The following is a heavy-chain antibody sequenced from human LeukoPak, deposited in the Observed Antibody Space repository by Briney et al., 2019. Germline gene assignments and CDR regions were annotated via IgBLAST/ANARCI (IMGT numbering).Heavy chain of an antibody. CDR1: GFTFSNYN. J-gene: IGHJ4*02. CDR3: TTILFDYGDYFDY. D-gene: IGHD4-17*01. CDR2: ISTSGRAI. Sequence: GGSLRLSCAASGFTFSNYNMNWVRQAPGKGLEWVSYISTSGRAIFYADSVKGRFTISRDNAKNSLFLQMNSLKTEDTAVYYCTTILFDYGDYFDYWGQGTLVTVSS. V-gene: IGHV3-48*01.